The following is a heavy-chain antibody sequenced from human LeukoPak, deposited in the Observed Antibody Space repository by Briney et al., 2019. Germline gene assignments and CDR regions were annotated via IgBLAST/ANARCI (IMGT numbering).Heavy chain of an antibody. CDR2: LYYSGST. D-gene: IGHD2-2*01. CDR1: GGSISSSTYY. V-gene: IGHV4-39*01. CDR3: ARLQSVPAAGGWWFDP. Sequence: SETLSLTCTVSGGSISSSTYYWGWIRQPPVKVLEWIGSLYYSGSTYNNPSLKSRVTISVDTSKNQFSLKLSSVTAADTAVYYCARLQSVPAAGGWWFDPWGQGTLVTVSS. J-gene: IGHJ5*02.